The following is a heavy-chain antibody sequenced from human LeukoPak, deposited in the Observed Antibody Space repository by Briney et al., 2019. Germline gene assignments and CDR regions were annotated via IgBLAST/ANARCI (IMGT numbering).Heavy chain of an antibody. CDR2: IIPIFGTA. J-gene: IGHJ6*03. CDR3: ASGKDIVLMVYAMDYYYMDV. D-gene: IGHD2-8*01. CDR1: GGTFSSYA. Sequence: SVKVSCKASGGTFSSYAISWVRQAPGQGLEWMGGIIPIFGTANYAQKFQGRVTITADKSTSTAYMELSSLRSEDTAVYYCASGKDIVLMVYAMDYYYMDVRGKGTTVTVSS. V-gene: IGHV1-69*06.